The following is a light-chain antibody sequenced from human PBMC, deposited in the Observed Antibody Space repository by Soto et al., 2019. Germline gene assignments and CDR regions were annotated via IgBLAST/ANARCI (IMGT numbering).Light chain of an antibody. J-gene: IGKJ2*01. CDR1: QDISRW. Sequence: NKSASALSASVGDRVTLTCRASQDISRWLAWYQQKPGKAPKLLIYAASSLQSGVPSRFSGSGSGTHFTLTISSLQPEDFATYYCPQANSFPRHFGQGTKVDIK. V-gene: IGKV1-12*01. CDR3: PQANSFPRH. CDR2: AAS.